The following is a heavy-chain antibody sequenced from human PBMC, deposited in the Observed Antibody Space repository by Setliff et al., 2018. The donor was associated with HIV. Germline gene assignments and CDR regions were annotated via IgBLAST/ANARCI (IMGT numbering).Heavy chain of an antibody. CDR2: IIPISGTA. CDR1: GGTFSNYG. CDR3: ARDVSWRVRTYIDY. J-gene: IGHJ4*02. Sequence: RASVKVSCKASGGTFSNYGMSWVRQAPGQGLEWMGGIIPISGTANYAQKFQGRVTITTDESTSTAYMELSGLRSEDTAVYYCARDVSWRVRTYIDYWGQGALVTVS. V-gene: IGHV1-69*05. D-gene: IGHD3-3*01.